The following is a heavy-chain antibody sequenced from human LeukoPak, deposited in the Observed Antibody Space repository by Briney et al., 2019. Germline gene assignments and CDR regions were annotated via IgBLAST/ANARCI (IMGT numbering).Heavy chain of an antibody. CDR2: IDNDGSTT. CDR3: AHYGVNSEGY. V-gene: IGHV3-74*01. CDR1: GFTFSSYW. D-gene: IGHD4-23*01. J-gene: IGHJ4*02. Sequence: TGGSLRLSCAASGFTFSSYWMNWVRQAAGKGLEWVSRIDNDGSTTNYAGSVQGRFTISRDNAKNTLYLQMNSLGAEDTAVYYCAHYGVNSEGYWGQGTLVTVSS.